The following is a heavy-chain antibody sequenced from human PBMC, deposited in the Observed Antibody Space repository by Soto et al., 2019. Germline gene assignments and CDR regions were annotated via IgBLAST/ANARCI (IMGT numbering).Heavy chain of an antibody. J-gene: IGHJ4*02. Sequence: QVQLQESGPGLVKPSETLSLTCTVSGGSFKSGSYSWSWIRQPPGKGLEWIGYVYHTGRTSYNPSLKSRASISMDTSKNQFSLNLDSVTAADTALYFCARDFAYFDSWGQGTLVTVSS. CDR2: VYHTGRT. CDR3: ARDFAYFDS. D-gene: IGHD3-3*01. V-gene: IGHV4-61*01. CDR1: GGSFKSGSYS.